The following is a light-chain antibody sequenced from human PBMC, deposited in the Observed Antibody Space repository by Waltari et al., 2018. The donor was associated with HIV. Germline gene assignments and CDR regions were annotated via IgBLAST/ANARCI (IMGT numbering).Light chain of an antibody. CDR3: TSYASGSTPCV. Sequence: HSALTQPASVSGSPGQSITISCTGTSRAVGAYNYVSWYQQHPAKAPTLIIYDVTNRPSGVPNRFSGSKSGNTASLTISGLRAEDEADYYCTSYASGSTPCVFGTGTKVTVL. J-gene: IGLJ1*01. V-gene: IGLV2-14*03. CDR2: DVT. CDR1: SRAVGAYNY.